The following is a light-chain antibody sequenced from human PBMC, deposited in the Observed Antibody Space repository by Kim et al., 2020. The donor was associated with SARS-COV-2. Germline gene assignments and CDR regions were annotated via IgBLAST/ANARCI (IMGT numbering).Light chain of an antibody. CDR3: QVWETGDHRKV. Sequence: PGKTARITCVRNNIGSKGENWDQQKPGQAPVLVIYHDSERPSGIPERFSGANSGNTGNLTISTIEVGHEADDYCQVWETGDHRKVFGGGTKLTVL. CDR1: NIGSKG. V-gene: IGLV3-21*01. J-gene: IGLJ3*02. CDR2: HDS.